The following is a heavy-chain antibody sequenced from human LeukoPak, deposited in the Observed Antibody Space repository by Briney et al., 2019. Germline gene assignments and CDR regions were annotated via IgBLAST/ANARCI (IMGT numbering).Heavy chain of an antibody. Sequence: SETLSLTCTVSGGSISSSSYYWGWIRQPPGKGLEWIGSIYYSGSTYYNPSLKSRVTISVDTSKNQFSLKLSSVTAADTGVYYCARERRRDRGSGSWFDPWGQGTLVTVSS. J-gene: IGHJ5*02. V-gene: IGHV4-39*07. CDR1: GGSISSSSYY. CDR3: ARERRRDRGSGSWFDP. CDR2: IYYSGST. D-gene: IGHD1-26*01.